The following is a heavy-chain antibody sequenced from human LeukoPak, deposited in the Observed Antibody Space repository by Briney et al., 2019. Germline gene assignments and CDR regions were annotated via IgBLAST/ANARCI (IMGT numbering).Heavy chain of an antibody. J-gene: IGHJ5*02. CDR1: GGTFSSYA. CDR3: ARDPEPPSSSGPPYNWFDP. D-gene: IGHD6-13*01. CDR2: IIPIFATA. V-gene: IGHV1-69*13. Sequence: SVKVSCKASGGTFSSYAISWVRQAPGQGLEWMGGIIPIFATANYAQKFQGRVTITADESTSTAYMELSSLRSEDTAVYYCARDPEPPSSSGPPYNWFDPWGQGTLVTVSS.